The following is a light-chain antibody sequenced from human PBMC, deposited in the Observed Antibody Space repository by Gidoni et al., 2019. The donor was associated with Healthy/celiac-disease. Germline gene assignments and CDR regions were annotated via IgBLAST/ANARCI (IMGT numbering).Light chain of an antibody. J-gene: IGKJ4*01. CDR2: GVS. CDR1: QSVSSTY. V-gene: IGKV3-20*01. Sequence: EIVLTQSPCTLSLSPGERSTLSCRASQSVSSTYLSWYQQNPGQAPSLLLYGVSSRSTGIPDRFSGSGSGTDFTLIISRLEPEDCAVYFCQQYGTSPLTFGGGTKVEI. CDR3: QQYGTSPLT.